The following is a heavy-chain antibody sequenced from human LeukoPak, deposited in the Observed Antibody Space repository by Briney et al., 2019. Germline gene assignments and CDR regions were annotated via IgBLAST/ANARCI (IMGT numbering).Heavy chain of an antibody. CDR3: ARDPYYDYVWGSYRPIDY. V-gene: IGHV1-46*01. CDR1: GYTFTNYF. Sequence: ASVKVSCKASGYTFTNYFMHWVRQAPGQGLEWMGVINPSGGGTTYAQRFQGRVTMTRDTSTSTAYMELRSLRSDDTAVYYCARDPYYDYVWGSYRPIDYWGQGTLVTVSS. D-gene: IGHD3-16*02. J-gene: IGHJ4*02. CDR2: INPSGGGT.